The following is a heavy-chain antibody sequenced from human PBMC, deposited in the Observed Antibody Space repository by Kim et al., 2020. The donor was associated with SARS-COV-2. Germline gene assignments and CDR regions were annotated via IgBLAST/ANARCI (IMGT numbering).Heavy chain of an antibody. CDR1: GGSFSGYY. J-gene: IGHJ6*02. D-gene: IGHD4-17*01. CDR2: INHSGST. CDR3: ARGLYGGNSPYYYYGMDV. V-gene: IGHV4-34*01. Sequence: SETLSLTCAVYGGSFSGYYWSWIRQPPGKGLEWIGEINHSGSTNYNPSLKSRVTISVDTSKNQFSLKLSSVTAADTAVYYCARGLYGGNSPYYYYGMDVWGQGTTVTVSS.